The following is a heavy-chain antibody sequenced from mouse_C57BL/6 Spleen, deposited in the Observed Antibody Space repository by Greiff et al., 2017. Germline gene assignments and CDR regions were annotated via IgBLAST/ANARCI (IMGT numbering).Heavy chain of an antibody. D-gene: IGHD2-5*01. V-gene: IGHV1-50*01. CDR1: GYTFTSYW. Sequence: QVQLQQPGAELVKPGASVKLSCKASGYTFTSYWMQWVKQRPGQGLEWIGEIDPSDSYTNYNQKFKGKATLTVDPSSSTAYMQLSSLTSEDSAVYYCARGVSNYGDWGQGTTLTVSS. CDR3: ARGVSNYGD. J-gene: IGHJ2*01. CDR2: IDPSDSYT.